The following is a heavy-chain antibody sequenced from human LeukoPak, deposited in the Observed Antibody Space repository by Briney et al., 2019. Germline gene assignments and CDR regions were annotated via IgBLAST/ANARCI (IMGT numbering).Heavy chain of an antibody. CDR1: GFTLSSNY. CDR3: ARAYSSGWYGDY. J-gene: IGHJ4*02. Sequence: GGSLRLSCAASGFTLSSNYMTWVRQAPGKGLEWVSVIYSGGSTYYADSVKGRFTISRDNSKNTLYLQMNSLRAEDTAVYYCARAYSSGWYGDYWGQGTLVTVSS. D-gene: IGHD6-19*01. CDR2: IYSGGST. V-gene: IGHV3-66*01.